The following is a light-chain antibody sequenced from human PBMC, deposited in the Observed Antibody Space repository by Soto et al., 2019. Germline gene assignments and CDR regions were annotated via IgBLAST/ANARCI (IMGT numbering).Light chain of an antibody. CDR3: GTWDDGLSAAV. CDR1: QSNVGDNY. V-gene: IGLV1-51*01. CDR2: DNV. J-gene: IGLJ7*01. Sequence: QSVLTQPPSVSAAPGHKVTISCSGSQSNVGDNYVSWYQLLPGTAPKLLIYDNVERAAGIPDRFSASKSGTSATLGITGLQTGDEADYYCGTWDDGLSAAVFGGGTQLTVL.